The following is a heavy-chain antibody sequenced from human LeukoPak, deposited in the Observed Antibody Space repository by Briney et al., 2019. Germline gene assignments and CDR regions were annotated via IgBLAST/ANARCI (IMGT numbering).Heavy chain of an antibody. J-gene: IGHJ5*02. Sequence: SETLSLTCTVSGGSISSGSYYWNWIRQPAGKGLEWIGRIHTSGSTNYNPSLKSRVTILVDTSKNQFSLKLSSVTAADTAVYYCASSWFDPWGQGTLVTVSS. CDR3: ASSWFDP. V-gene: IGHV4-61*02. CDR1: GGSISSGSYY. CDR2: IHTSGST.